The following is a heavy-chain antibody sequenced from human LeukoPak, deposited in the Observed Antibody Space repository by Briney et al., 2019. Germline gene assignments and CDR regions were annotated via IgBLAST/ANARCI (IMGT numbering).Heavy chain of an antibody. CDR2: IIPIFGTA. CDR3: ARVLVPVTAMKYNWFDP. CDR1: GGTFSSYA. V-gene: IGHV1-69*13. Sequence: SVKVSCKASGGTFSSYAISGVRQAPGQGLEWMGGIIPIFGTANYAQKFQGRVTITADESTSTAYMELSSLRSEDTAVYYCARVLVPVTAMKYNWFDPWGQGTLVTVSS. D-gene: IGHD2-21*02. J-gene: IGHJ5*02.